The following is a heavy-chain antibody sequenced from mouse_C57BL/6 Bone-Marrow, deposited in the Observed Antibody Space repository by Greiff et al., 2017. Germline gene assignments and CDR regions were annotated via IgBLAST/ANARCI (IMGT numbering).Heavy chain of an antibody. CDR2: IDPEDGET. Sequence: EVKLVESGAELVKPGASVKLSCTASGFNIKDYYMHWVKQRTEQGLEWIGRIDPEDGETKYAPKFQGKATITADTSSNTAYLQLSSLTSEDTAVYYCARSTTVVATDWYFDVWGTGTTVTVSS. D-gene: IGHD1-1*01. CDR3: ARSTTVVATDWYFDV. J-gene: IGHJ1*03. V-gene: IGHV14-2*01. CDR1: GFNIKDYY.